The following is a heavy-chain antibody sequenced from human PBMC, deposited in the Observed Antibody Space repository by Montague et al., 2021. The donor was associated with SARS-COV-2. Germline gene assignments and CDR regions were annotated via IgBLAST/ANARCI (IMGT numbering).Heavy chain of an antibody. J-gene: IGHJ6*02. CDR2: INHSGST. D-gene: IGHD2-2*01. CDR1: GGPSSGYY. V-gene: IGHV4-34*01. CDR3: TREGYQVLWSDYYYYGMDV. Sequence: SETLSLTCAVYGGPSSGYYWSWIRQPPGKGLEWIGEINHSGSTXXXPSXXXRVTISVDTSKNQFSLKLSSVTAADTAVYYCTREGYQVLWSDYYYYGMDVWGQGTTVTVSS.